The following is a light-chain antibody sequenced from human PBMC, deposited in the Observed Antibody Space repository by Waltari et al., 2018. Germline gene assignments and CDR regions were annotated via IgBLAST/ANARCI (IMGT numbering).Light chain of an antibody. CDR1: SSNIGSNY. Sequence: VLTQPPSASGTPGQRVTISCSGSSSNIGSNYVYWYQQLPGTAPKLLIYRNNQRPSGVPDRFSGSKSGTSASLAISGLRSEDEADYYCATWDDSLSGPVFGGGTKLTVL. CDR2: RNN. J-gene: IGLJ3*02. V-gene: IGLV1-47*01. CDR3: ATWDDSLSGPV.